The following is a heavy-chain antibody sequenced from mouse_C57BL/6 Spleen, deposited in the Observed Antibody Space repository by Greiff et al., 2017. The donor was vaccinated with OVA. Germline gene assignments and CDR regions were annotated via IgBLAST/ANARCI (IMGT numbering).Heavy chain of an antibody. J-gene: IGHJ2*01. V-gene: IGHV5-4*01. CDR1: GFTFSSYA. Sequence: EVQRVESGGGLVKPGGSLKLSCAASGFTFSSYAMSWVRQTPEKRLEWVATISDGGSYTYYPDNVKGRFTISRDNAKNNLYLQMSHLKSEDTAMYYCAREAYYSKDYYFDYWGQGTTLTVSS. CDR3: AREAYYSKDYYFDY. CDR2: ISDGGSYT. D-gene: IGHD2-5*01.